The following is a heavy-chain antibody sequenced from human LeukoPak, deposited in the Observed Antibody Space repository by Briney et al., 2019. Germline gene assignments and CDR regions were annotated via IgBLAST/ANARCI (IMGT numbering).Heavy chain of an antibody. CDR1: GFTFTTYS. Sequence: PGGSLRLTCTASGFTFTTYSMNWLRQAPGKGLEWVSSIHSRSTYIYYADSVRGRFTVSRDNSKNKLYLQMNGLRVEDTAVYYCARVIRGSGYYLDDNLNYYYYYYMDVWGKGTTVTVSS. D-gene: IGHD3-3*01. J-gene: IGHJ6*03. V-gene: IGHV3-21*01. CDR3: ARVIRGSGYYLDDNLNYYYYYYMDV. CDR2: IHSRSTYI.